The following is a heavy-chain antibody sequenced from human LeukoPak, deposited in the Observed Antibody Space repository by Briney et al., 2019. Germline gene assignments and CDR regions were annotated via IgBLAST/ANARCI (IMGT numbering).Heavy chain of an antibody. Sequence: ASVKVSCKASGGTFSSYAISWVRQAPGQGLEWMGRIIPIFGIANYAQKFQGRVTITADKSTSTAYMELSSLRSEDTAVYYCARGALGATTWWFDPWGQGTLVTVPS. CDR1: GGTFSSYA. D-gene: IGHD1-26*01. CDR3: ARGALGATTWWFDP. J-gene: IGHJ5*02. CDR2: IIPIFGIA. V-gene: IGHV1-69*04.